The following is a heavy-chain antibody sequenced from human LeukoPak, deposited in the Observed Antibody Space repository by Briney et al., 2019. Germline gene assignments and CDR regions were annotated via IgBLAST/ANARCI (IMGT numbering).Heavy chain of an antibody. J-gene: IGHJ2*01. Sequence: SETLSLTCGVFGESLGGYYWTWTRQPPGKGLEWIGEISHTGIPNYNASLKSRVTISVDTSKKQFSLRLTSVTAADTAVYYCARASMVRGGFFDLWGRGTLVTVSS. D-gene: IGHD3-10*01. CDR3: ARASMVRGGFFDL. CDR1: GESLGGYY. CDR2: ISHTGIP. V-gene: IGHV4-34*01.